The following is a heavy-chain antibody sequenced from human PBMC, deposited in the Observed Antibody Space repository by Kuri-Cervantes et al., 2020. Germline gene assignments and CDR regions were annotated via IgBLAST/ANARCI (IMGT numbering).Heavy chain of an antibody. Sequence: GGSLRLSCAASGFTFSSYWMNWVRQAPGKGLEWVASISDSSIYVYYADSMKGRFTVSRDNPKNSLYLQMNGLRAEDTAVYYCARETPGYSSSPYFDYWGQGTLVTVSS. CDR3: ARETPGYSSSPYFDY. D-gene: IGHD6-13*01. CDR2: ISDSSIYV. CDR1: GFTFSSYW. V-gene: IGHV3-21*01. J-gene: IGHJ4*02.